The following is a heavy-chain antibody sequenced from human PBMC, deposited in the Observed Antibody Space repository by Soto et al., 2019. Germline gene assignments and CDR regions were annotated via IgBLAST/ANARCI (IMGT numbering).Heavy chain of an antibody. J-gene: IGHJ5*02. Sequence: ASVKVSCKASGYTFIFYAMYWVRQAPGQRLEWMGWINPGNGNVKYSQKFQGRVTITRDTSASTAYMELSSLRSEDTAVYYCASGLASETLIYNWFDPWGQGTLVTVSS. CDR3: ASGLASETLIYNWFDP. CDR2: INPGNGNV. V-gene: IGHV1-3*01. D-gene: IGHD2-15*01. CDR1: GYTFIFYA.